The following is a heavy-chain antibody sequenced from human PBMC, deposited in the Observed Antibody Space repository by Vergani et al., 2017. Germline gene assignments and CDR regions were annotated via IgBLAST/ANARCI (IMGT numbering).Heavy chain of an antibody. J-gene: IGHJ4*02. V-gene: IGHV1-18*01. CDR2: ISAYNGNT. D-gene: IGHD3-9*01. CDR1: GYTFTSYG. Sequence: QVQLVQSGAEVKKHGASVKVSCKASGYTFTSYGISWVRQAPGQGLEWMGWISAYNGNTNYAQKLQGRVTMTTDTSTSTAYMELRSLRSDDTAVYYCARVYYDILTGNRCYYFDYWGQGTLVTVSS. CDR3: ARVYYDILTGNRCYYFDY.